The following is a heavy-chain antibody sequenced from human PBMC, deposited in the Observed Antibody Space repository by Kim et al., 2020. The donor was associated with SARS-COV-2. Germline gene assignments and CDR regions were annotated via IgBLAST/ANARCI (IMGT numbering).Heavy chain of an antibody. CDR3: ARHYYDNGGQILGYFQH. CDR2: INAGNGNT. J-gene: IGHJ1*01. Sequence: ASVKVSCKASGYTFSSYAMHWVRQAPGQRPEWMGRINAGNGNTIYSQKFQGRITITRDTSASTAYMELRSLRSEDTSVYYCARHYYDNGGQILGYFQHWGPGSLVTVST. V-gene: IGHV1-3*01. D-gene: IGHD3-22*01. CDR1: GYTFSSYA.